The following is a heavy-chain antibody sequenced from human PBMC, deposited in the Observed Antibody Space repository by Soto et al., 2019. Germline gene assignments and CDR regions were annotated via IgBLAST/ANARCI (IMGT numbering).Heavy chain of an antibody. CDR1: GGSVSSGSYY. V-gene: IGHV4-61*01. Sequence: QVQLQESGPGLVKPSETLSLTCTVSGGSVSSGSYYWSWIRQPPGKGLEWIGYIYYSGSTNYNPSLKSRVTISVDTSKNQCSLKLSSVTAADTAVYYCARAVTTYDYWGQGTLVTVSS. CDR2: IYYSGST. J-gene: IGHJ4*02. D-gene: IGHD4-17*01. CDR3: ARAVTTYDY.